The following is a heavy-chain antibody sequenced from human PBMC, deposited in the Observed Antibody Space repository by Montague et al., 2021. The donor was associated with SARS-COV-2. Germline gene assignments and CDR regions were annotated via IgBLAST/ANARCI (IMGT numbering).Heavy chain of an antibody. CDR3: GRGVVAATPVVDY. Sequence: SETLSLTCTASDDSISSFYWNWIRQPAGKGLEWIGRIYASGGTNYNPSLKSRVTMSVDTSKNQFSLKLNSVTAADMAVYYCGRGVVAATPVVDYWGRGTLVTISS. J-gene: IGHJ4*02. CDR2: IYASGGT. CDR1: DDSISSFY. V-gene: IGHV4-4*07. D-gene: IGHD2-15*01.